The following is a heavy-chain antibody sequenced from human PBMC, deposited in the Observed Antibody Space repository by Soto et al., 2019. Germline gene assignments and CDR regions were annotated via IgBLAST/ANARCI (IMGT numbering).Heavy chain of an antibody. CDR1: GVTFNSYG. J-gene: IGHJ4*02. CDR2: ISYDGDRK. Sequence: GGSLRLSCAGSGVTFNSYGMHWVRQAPGKGLEWVAVISYDGDRKYYADSVKGRFTISRDNSKNTLYLQMDGLRAEDTTVYYCAKDELLWRTAHDLDFWGQRT. V-gene: IGHV3-30*18. CDR3: AKDELLWRTAHDLDF. D-gene: IGHD3-10*01.